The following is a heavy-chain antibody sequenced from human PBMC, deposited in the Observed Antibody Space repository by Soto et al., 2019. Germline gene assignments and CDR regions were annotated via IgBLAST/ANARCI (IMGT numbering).Heavy chain of an antibody. J-gene: IGHJ4*02. CDR1: GYTFTSYA. CDR3: ARALVVTAADDFDY. D-gene: IGHD2-21*02. Sequence: QVQLVQSGAEVKKPGASVKVSCKASGYTFTSYAMHWVRQAPGQRLEWMGWINAGNGNTKYSQKFQGRVTSTRDTSASTAYMELSSLRYEDTAVYYCARALVVTAADDFDYWGQGTLVTVSS. V-gene: IGHV1-3*01. CDR2: INAGNGNT.